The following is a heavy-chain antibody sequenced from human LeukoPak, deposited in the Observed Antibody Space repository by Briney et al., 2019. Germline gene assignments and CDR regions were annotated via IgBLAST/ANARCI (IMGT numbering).Heavy chain of an antibody. CDR2: IYTSGST. D-gene: IGHD3-10*01. J-gene: IGHJ4*02. CDR3: ARGILLWFGELYFDY. V-gene: IGHV4-4*07. CDR1: GGSISSYY. Sequence: SETLSLTCTVSGGSISSYYWSWIRQPAGKGLEWIGRIYTSGSTNYNPSLKSRVTMSVDTSKNQFSLKLSPVTAADTAVYYCARGILLWFGELYFDYWGQGTLVTVSS.